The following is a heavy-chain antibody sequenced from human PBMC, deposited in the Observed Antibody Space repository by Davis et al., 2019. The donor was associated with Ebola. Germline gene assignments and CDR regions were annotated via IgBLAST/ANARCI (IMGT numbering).Heavy chain of an antibody. CDR3: ARSTICGHFDY. D-gene: IGHD3-3*01. CDR1: GFTFSSYW. Sequence: GGSLRLSCAASGFTFSSYWMSWVRQAPGKGLEWVANIKQDGSEKYYVDSVKGRFTISRDNAKNSLYLQMNSLRAEGTAVYYCARSTICGHFDYWGQGTLVTVSS. V-gene: IGHV3-7*03. CDR2: IKQDGSEK. J-gene: IGHJ4*02.